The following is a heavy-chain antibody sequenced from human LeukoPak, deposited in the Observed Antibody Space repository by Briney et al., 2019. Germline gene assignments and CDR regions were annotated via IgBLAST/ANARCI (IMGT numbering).Heavy chain of an antibody. V-gene: IGHV3-30*18. CDR2: ISYDGSNK. CDR1: GFTFSSYG. D-gene: IGHD3-9*01. Sequence: PGGSLRLSCAASGFTFSSYGMHWVRQAPGKGLEWVAVISYDGSNKYYADSVKGRFTISRDNSKNTLYLQMNSLRAEDTAVYYCAKDQVAGPSRDYDILTGYSYYYYGMDVWGQGTTVTVSS. J-gene: IGHJ6*02. CDR3: AKDQVAGPSRDYDILTGYSYYYYGMDV.